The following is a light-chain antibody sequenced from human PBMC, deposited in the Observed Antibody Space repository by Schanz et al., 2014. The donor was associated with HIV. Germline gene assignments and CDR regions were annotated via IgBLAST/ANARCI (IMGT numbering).Light chain of an antibody. J-gene: IGKJ1*01. V-gene: IGKV3-11*01. CDR2: DAS. CDR3: QQYDSPPWT. Sequence: EVVLTQSPVTLSLSPGERATLSCKASQTISRYLAWYQQKPGQAPRLLIYDASNRATGIPARFSGSGSGTDFTLTISRVEPEDYAVYYCQQYDSPPWTFGQGTKVEVK. CDR1: QTISRY.